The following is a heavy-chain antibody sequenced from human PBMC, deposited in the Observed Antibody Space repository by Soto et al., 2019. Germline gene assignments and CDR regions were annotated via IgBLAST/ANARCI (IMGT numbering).Heavy chain of an antibody. D-gene: IGHD5-18*01. CDR1: GYTFTNYD. CDR3: ARSYSYGWSDY. Sequence: ASVKVSCKASGYTFTNYDITGVVQAAGQGLEWVGWVNPNSGYTAYAQKFVGRVTMTRNTPLRTAYMELSSLTSGDTAVYYCARSYSYGWSDYWGQGTLVTVSS. V-gene: IGHV1-8*01. J-gene: IGHJ4*02. CDR2: VNPNSGYT.